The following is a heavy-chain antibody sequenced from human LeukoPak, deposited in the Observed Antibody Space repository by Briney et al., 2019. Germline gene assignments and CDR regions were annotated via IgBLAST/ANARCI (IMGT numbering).Heavy chain of an antibody. D-gene: IGHD5-18*01. CDR2: VYPSGST. V-gene: IGHV4-4*07. CDR3: VRAPGGYSYGALYYFDC. CDR1: GGSISSYY. J-gene: IGHJ4*02. Sequence: SETLSLTCTVSGGSISSYYWNWIRQPAGEGLEWIGRVYPSGSTNYNPSLKSRVTLSIDTSKNQFSLTLSSVTAADTAVYYCVRAPGGYSYGALYYFDCWGQGTLVTVSS.